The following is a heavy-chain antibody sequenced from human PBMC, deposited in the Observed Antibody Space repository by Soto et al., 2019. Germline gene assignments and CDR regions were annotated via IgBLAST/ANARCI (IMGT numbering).Heavy chain of an antibody. CDR1: GFTFNNFD. D-gene: IGHD3-10*01. CDR2: ISYDGSNK. CDR3: AKDNGRYFGSGRSPYH. J-gene: IGHJ5*02. Sequence: QVHLVESGGGVVQPGRSLRLSCAASGFTFNNFDMEWLRQAPGKGLECVAIISYDGSNKYYADSVKGRFAIFRDNSKNTLSLQMNSLRVEDTAIYYCAKDNGRYFGSGRSPYHWGQRTLVTVSS. V-gene: IGHV3-30*18.